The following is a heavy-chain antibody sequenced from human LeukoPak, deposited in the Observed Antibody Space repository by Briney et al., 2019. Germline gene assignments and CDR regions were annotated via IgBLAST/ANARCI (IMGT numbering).Heavy chain of an antibody. V-gene: IGHV3-43D*03. Sequence: GGSLRLSCAASGFTFDDYAMHWVRQAPGKGLEWVSLISWDGGSTYYAVSVKGRFTISRDNSKNSLYLQMNSLRAEDTALYYCAKDMVSPGWDTPGGSPGFDYWGQGTLVTVSS. J-gene: IGHJ4*02. CDR1: GFTFDDYA. CDR3: AKDMVSPGWDTPGGSPGFDY. D-gene: IGHD6-19*01. CDR2: ISWDGGST.